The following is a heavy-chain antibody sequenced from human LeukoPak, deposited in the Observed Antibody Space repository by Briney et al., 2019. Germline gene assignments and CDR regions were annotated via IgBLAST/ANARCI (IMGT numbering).Heavy chain of an antibody. CDR3: ARGRVRGAFDI. Sequence: GGSLRLSCAASGFTFSSYSMNWVRQAPGKGLEWVSSISSSSSDIYYADSVKGRFTISRDNAKNSLYLQRNSLRPEDTAVYYCARGRVRGAFDIWGLGTMVTVSS. D-gene: IGHD3-10*01. CDR2: ISSSSSDI. CDR1: GFTFSSYS. V-gene: IGHV3-21*01. J-gene: IGHJ3*02.